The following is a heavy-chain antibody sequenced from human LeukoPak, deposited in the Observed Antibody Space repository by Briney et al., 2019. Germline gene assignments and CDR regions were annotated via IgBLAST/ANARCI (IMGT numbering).Heavy chain of an antibody. J-gene: IGHJ3*02. D-gene: IGHD6-13*01. Sequence: LETLSLTCAVYGGSFSGYYWSWIRQPPGKGLEWIGEINHSGSTNYNPSLKSRVTISVDTSKNQFSLKLSSVTAADTAVYYCARARQLGLDAFDIWGQGTMVTVSS. V-gene: IGHV4-34*01. CDR1: GGSFSGYY. CDR3: ARARQLGLDAFDI. CDR2: INHSGST.